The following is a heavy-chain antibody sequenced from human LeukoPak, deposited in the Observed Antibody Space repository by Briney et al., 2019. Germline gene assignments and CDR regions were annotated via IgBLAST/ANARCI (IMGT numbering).Heavy chain of an antibody. D-gene: IGHD6-13*01. CDR2: TSSSSSYI. V-gene: IGHV3-21*01. CDR1: GFTFSSYS. J-gene: IGHJ4*02. Sequence: GGSLRLSCAASGFTFSSYSMNWVRQAPGKGLEWVSSTSSSSSYIYYADSVKGRFAISRDNAKNSLYLQMNSLRAEDTAVYYCARETWQQLYDYWGQGTLVTVSS. CDR3: ARETWQQLYDY.